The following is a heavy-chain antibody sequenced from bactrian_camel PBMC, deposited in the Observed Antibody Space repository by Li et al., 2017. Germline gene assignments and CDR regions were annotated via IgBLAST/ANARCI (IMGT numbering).Heavy chain of an antibody. CDR2: LDIDDKA. V-gene: IGHV3S53*01. Sequence: QLVESGGGSVEAGGSLRLPCGATGAIISPYCMAWFRQVPGKDREGIAGLDIDDKAQYADFVKGRFTISRDKPRNMIYLQMNQLKPEDTARYYCAAGDEWSYYSDYDDFEDRSFGYWGQGTQVTVS. D-gene: IGHD4*01. J-gene: IGHJ6*01. CDR3: AAGDEWSYYSDYDDFEDRSFGY. CDR1: GAIISPYC.